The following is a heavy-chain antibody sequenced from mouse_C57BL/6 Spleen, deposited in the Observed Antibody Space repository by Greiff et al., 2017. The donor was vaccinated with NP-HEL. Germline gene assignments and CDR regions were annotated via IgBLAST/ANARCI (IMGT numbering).Heavy chain of an antibody. J-gene: IGHJ4*01. CDR3: ANSGLTGTSMDY. Sequence: QVQLKQPGAELVMPGASVKLSCKASGYTFTSYWMHWVKQRPGQGLEWIGEIDPSDSYTNYNQKFKGKSTLTVDKSSSTAYMQLSSLTSEDSAVYYCANSGLTGTSMDYWGQGTSVTVSS. D-gene: IGHD4-1*01. V-gene: IGHV1-69*01. CDR1: GYTFTSYW. CDR2: IDPSDSYT.